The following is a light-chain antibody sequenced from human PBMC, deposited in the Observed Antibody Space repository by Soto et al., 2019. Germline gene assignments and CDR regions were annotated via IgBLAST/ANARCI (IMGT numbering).Light chain of an antibody. Sequence: ETVLTQSPAILSLSPGERATLSCRASQDIGRYLIWYQQKRGQAPRLLIHDASSRATGIPSRFSGSGSGTDFTLTISSLEPEDFAVYYCQQRGNWPLTFGGGTKVEI. CDR3: QQRGNWPLT. J-gene: IGKJ4*01. CDR2: DAS. V-gene: IGKV3-11*01. CDR1: QDIGRY.